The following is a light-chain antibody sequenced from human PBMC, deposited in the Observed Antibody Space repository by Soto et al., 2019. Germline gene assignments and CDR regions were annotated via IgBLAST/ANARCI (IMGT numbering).Light chain of an antibody. Sequence: DIQMTQSPSTLSASVGERVTITCRASQSISSWLAWYQQKPGKAPKLLIYAASSLQSGVPARFSGSGSGTDFTLTISSLQPEDFVTYYCQQSYSTPITFGQGTRLEIK. CDR3: QQSYSTPIT. J-gene: IGKJ5*01. CDR2: AAS. CDR1: QSISSW. V-gene: IGKV1-39*01.